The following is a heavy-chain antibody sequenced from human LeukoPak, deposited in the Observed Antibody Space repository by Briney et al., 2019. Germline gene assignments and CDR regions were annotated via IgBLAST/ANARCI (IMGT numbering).Heavy chain of an antibody. CDR3: ARVRSTYYYDSSGYSFDY. V-gene: IGHV4-61*02. J-gene: IGHJ4*02. CDR2: IYISGST. D-gene: IGHD3-22*01. CDR1: GGSFSSGLYY. Sequence: SETLSLTCTVSGGSFSSGLYYWTWIRQPAGKGLEWIGRIYISGSTNYNPSLKSRVTISRDTSKNQFSLKLSSVTAADTAVYYCARVRSTYYYDSSGYSFDYWGQGTLVTVSS.